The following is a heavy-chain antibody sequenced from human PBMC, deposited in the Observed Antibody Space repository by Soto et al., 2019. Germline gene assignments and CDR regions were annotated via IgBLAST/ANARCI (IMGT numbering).Heavy chain of an antibody. V-gene: IGHV1-8*01. CDR1: GYTFTSYD. CDR2: MNPNSGNT. J-gene: IGHJ3*02. Sequence: ASVKVSCKASGYTFTSYDINWVRQATGQGLEWMGWMNPNSGNTGYAQKFQGRVTMTRNTSISTAYMELSSLRSEDTAVYYCATSMIVVVIRGSPDHDAFDIWGQGTMVTVSS. D-gene: IGHD3-22*01. CDR3: ATSMIVVVIRGSPDHDAFDI.